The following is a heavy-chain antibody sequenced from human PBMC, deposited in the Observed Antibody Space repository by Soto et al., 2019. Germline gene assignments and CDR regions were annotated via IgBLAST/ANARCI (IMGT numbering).Heavy chain of an antibody. D-gene: IGHD3-16*02. J-gene: IGHJ6*02. Sequence: QVQLQESGPGLVKPSQTLSLTCTVSGGSISSGGYYWSWIRQHPGKGLEWIGYIYYSTYYNPSLKSRVTISVDTSKNQFSLKLSSVIAADTAVYYCARDYRASYPAYYYYGMDVWGQGTTVTVSS. CDR3: ARDYRASYPAYYYYGMDV. V-gene: IGHV4-31*03. CDR1: GGSISSGGYY. CDR2: IYYST.